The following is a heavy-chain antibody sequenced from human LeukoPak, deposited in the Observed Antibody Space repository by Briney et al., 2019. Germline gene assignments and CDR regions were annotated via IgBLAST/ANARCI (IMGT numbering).Heavy chain of an antibody. CDR1: GYTFTSYD. CDR3: ARDGIHCSSTCFDY. CDR2: MNPNSGNT. J-gene: IGHJ4*02. V-gene: IGHV1-8*01. Sequence: ASVKVSCKASGYTFTSYDINWVRQATGQGLEWMGWMNPNSGNTGYAQKFQGRVTMTRDTSTSTVYMELSSLRSEDTAVYYCARDGIHCSSTCFDYWGQGTLVTVSS. D-gene: IGHD2-2*01.